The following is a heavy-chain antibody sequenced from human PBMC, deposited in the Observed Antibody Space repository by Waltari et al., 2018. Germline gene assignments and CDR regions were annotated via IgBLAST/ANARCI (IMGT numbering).Heavy chain of an antibody. Sequence: EVQLVESGGGLVQPGGSLRLSCSGSGFTFTNHWMSWVRQAPGKEPEWVVSIKQEGSEKYYVDSMKGRFTISRDNAKNSLSLQMDSLRAEDTAVYFCARGVTTVEYWGQGTLVTVSS. D-gene: IGHD2-21*02. V-gene: IGHV3-7*04. CDR1: GFTFTNHW. CDR2: IKQEGSEK. J-gene: IGHJ4*02. CDR3: ARGVTTVEY.